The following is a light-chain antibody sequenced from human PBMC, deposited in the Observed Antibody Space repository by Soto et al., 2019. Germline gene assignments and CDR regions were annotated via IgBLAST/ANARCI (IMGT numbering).Light chain of an antibody. CDR3: SSYTSSRDVL. CDR1: SSDVGDYNY. Sequence: QSALTQPASVSGSPGQSITISCTGTSSDVGDYNYVSWYQQHPGKAPKVMIYDVSNRPSGVSNRFSGSKSGNTASLTISGLQAEDEADYYCSSYTSSRDVLFGGGTKLTVL. J-gene: IGLJ2*01. V-gene: IGLV2-14*01. CDR2: DVS.